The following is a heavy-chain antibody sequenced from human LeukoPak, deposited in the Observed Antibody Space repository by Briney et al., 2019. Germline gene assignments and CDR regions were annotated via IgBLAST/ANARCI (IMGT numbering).Heavy chain of an antibody. J-gene: IGHJ6*03. CDR2: INHSGST. CDR3: ARGRTGYQLLPTKKNYDYYYIDV. V-gene: IGHV4-34*01. CDR1: GGSFSGYY. Sequence: SETLPLTCAVYGGSFSGYYWTWIRQSPGKGLEWIGEINHSGSTNYNPSLKSRVTISVDTSKNQFSLKLSSVTAADTAVYHCARGRTGYQLLPTKKNYDYYYIDVWGKGTTVTVSS. D-gene: IGHD2-2*01.